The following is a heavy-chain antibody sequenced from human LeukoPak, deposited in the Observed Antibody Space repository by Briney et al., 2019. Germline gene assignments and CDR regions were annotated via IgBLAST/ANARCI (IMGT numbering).Heavy chain of an antibody. CDR1: GGSISSYY. CDR3: ASALKPFYYDFWSGAFDI. D-gene: IGHD3-3*01. J-gene: IGHJ3*02. CDR2: IYYSGST. V-gene: IGHV4-59*01. Sequence: PSETLSLTCTVSGGSISSYYWSWIRQPPGKGLEWIGYIYYSGSTNYNPSLKSRVTISVDTSKNQFSLKLSSVNAADTAVYYCASALKPFYYDFWSGAFDIWGQGTMVTVSS.